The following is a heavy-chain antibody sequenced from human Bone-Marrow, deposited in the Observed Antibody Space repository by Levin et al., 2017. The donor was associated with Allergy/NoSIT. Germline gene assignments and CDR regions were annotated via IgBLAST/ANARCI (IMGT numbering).Heavy chain of an antibody. CDR3: ARAPRLHFGELSAHFDS. D-gene: IGHD3-16*02. Sequence: GGSLRLSCSASGFTFSDYMVWIRQAPGKGLEFVSYISRSSATKYYADTVKGRFSISRDNAKNMLYLQMNNLRVDDTAVYYGARAPRLHFGELSAHFDSWGQGTLVTVSS. J-gene: IGHJ4*02. CDR2: ISRSSATK. CDR1: GFTFSDY. V-gene: IGHV3-11*01.